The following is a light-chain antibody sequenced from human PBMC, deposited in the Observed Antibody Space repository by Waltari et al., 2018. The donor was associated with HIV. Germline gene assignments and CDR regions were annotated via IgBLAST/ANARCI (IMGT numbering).Light chain of an antibody. CDR2: EVS. CDR1: SSDLGTYKL. Sequence: QSALTQPASLSGSPGQSLTISCTGSSSDLGTYKLVSWYQQCPGKAPTLLLFEVSKRPLGISDRFSGSKSGTVASLTISGLQSEDEADYFCCAYAAGYISYVFGNGT. J-gene: IGLJ1*01. V-gene: IGLV2-23*02. CDR3: CAYAAGYISYV.